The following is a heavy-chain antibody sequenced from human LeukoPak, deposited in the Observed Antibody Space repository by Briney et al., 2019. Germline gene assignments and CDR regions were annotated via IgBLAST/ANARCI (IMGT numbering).Heavy chain of an antibody. CDR3: AREVPSFDY. CDR1: GFTFSSYA. J-gene: IGHJ4*02. CDR2: ISGSGGSI. Sequence: PGGSLRLSCAASGFTFSSYAMSWVRQARGKGLEWVSVISGSGGSIKYADSVKGRFTISRDNSKKTLQLQVNNLRAEDTALYYCAREVPSFDYWGQGTLVTVSS. V-gene: IGHV3-23*01. D-gene: IGHD1-26*01.